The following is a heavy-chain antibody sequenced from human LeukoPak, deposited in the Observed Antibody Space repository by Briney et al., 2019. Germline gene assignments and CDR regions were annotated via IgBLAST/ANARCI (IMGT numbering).Heavy chain of an antibody. D-gene: IGHD2-2*01. J-gene: IGHJ1*01. CDR2: IYYSGST. Sequence: PSETLSLTCTVSGGSISSSSYYWGWIRQPPGKGLEWIGSIYYSGSTYYNPSLKSRVTISVDTSKNQFSLKLSSVTAADTAVYYCARGGMGIVPAATAPYFQHWGQGTLVTVSS. CDR1: GGSISSSSYY. V-gene: IGHV4-39*07. CDR3: ARGGMGIVPAATAPYFQH.